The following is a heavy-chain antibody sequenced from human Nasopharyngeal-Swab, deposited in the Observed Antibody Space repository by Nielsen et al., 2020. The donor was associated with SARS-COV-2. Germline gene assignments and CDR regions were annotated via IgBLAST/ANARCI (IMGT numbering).Heavy chain of an antibody. CDR2: ISSSSSTS. Sequence: GGSLRLSCAASEFTMSRNGMHWVRQAPGKGLEWVAYISSSSSTSYYADSVKGRFTISGGNPKNSLYLQMNSLRDEDTALYYCARDVAIVGATLENWGQGTLVIVSS. CDR1: EFTMSRNG. J-gene: IGHJ4*02. V-gene: IGHV3-48*02. CDR3: ARDVAIVGATLEN. D-gene: IGHD1-26*01.